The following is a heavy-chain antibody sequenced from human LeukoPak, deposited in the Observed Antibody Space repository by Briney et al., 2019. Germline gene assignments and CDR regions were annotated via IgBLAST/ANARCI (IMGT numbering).Heavy chain of an antibody. J-gene: IGHJ6*02. Sequence: SETLSLTCTVSGGSISSYSWSWIRQPPGKGLEWIGYIYYSGSTNYSPSLRSRVSISVDTSKNQFSLKLSSVTAADTAVYYCARGMAGKAAAAQNVYYYYYGMDVWGQGTTVTVSS. CDR3: ARGMAGKAAAAQNVYYYYYGMDV. D-gene: IGHD6-13*01. CDR2: IYYSGST. CDR1: GGSISSYS. V-gene: IGHV4-59*01.